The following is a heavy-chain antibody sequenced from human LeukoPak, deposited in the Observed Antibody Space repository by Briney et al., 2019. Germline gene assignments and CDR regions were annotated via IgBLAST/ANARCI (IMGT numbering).Heavy chain of an antibody. Sequence: GGSLRLSCAASGFIFSNYWMHWVRQAPGKGLVWVSRISRDGSITTYADSVKGRFTISRDNAKSTLYLQMNSLRSEDTAVYYCVRGDPLGNYWGQGTLVTVSS. CDR1: GFIFSNYW. J-gene: IGHJ4*02. D-gene: IGHD7-27*01. CDR2: ISRDGSIT. V-gene: IGHV3-74*01. CDR3: VRGDPLGNY.